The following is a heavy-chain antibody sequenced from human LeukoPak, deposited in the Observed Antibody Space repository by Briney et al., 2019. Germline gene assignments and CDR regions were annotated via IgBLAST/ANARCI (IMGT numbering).Heavy chain of an antibody. CDR2: ISSSSSYI. CDR1: GFTFSNYA. D-gene: IGHD3-10*01. J-gene: IGHJ4*02. Sequence: GGSLRLSCAASGFTFSNYAMSWVRQAPGKGLEWVSSISSSSSYIYYADSVKGRFTISRDNAKNSLYLQMNSLRAEDTAVYYCSMVRGVRDYFDYWGQGTLVTVSS. V-gene: IGHV3-21*01. CDR3: SMVRGVRDYFDY.